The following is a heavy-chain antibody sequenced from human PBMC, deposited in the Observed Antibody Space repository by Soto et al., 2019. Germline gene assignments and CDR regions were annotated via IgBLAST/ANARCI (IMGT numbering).Heavy chain of an antibody. CDR2: IYFSGSA. Sequence: QVQLQESGPGLVKPSETLSLTCTVSGGSITSYYWSWIRQPPGKGLEWIGYIYFSGSANSNPSLKSRVTISVDTSKNQLSLKLSSVTAADAAVYYCARRYSGYGDYWGQGTLVTVSS. D-gene: IGHD5-12*01. J-gene: IGHJ4*02. V-gene: IGHV4-59*08. CDR1: GGSITSYY. CDR3: ARRYSGYGDY.